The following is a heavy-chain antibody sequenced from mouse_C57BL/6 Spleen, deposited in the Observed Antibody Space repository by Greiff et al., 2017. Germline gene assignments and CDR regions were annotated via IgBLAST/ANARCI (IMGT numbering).Heavy chain of an antibody. CDR1: GFTFSDYG. D-gene: IGHD1-1*01. Sequence: EVQVEQSGGGLVKPGGSLKLSCAASGFTFSDYGMHWVRQAPEQGLEWVAYISSGSSTIDYADTVKGRFTISRDNAKNTLFLQITSLRSEDTAMYSCVRITAVVARAMDDWGKGTSVTV. CDR2: ISSGSSTI. CDR3: VRITAVVARAMDD. V-gene: IGHV5-17*01. J-gene: IGHJ4*01.